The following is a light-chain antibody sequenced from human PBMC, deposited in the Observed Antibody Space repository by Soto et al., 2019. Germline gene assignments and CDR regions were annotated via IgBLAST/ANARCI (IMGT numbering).Light chain of an antibody. Sequence: QPVLTQSPSASASLGASVNLTCTLSSGHSSYAIAWHQQQPEKGPRYLMKINIDGSHRKGDGIPDRFSGSSSGAERYLTIPSLQSEDEADYYCQTGGTGVVFGGGTKLTVL. CDR2: INIDGSH. CDR3: QTGGTGVV. CDR1: SGHSSYA. J-gene: IGLJ3*02. V-gene: IGLV4-69*01.